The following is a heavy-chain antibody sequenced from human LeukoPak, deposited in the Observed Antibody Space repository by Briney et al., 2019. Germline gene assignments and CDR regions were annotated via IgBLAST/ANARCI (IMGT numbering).Heavy chain of an antibody. CDR1: GYTFTSYY. Sequence: GASVKVSCKASGYTFTSYYMHWVRQAPGQGLEWMGIINPSGGSTSYAQKFQGRVTMTRDTSTSTVYMELSSLRSEDTAVYYCARDLEQSRSLGVVVIDYWGQGTLVTVSS. CDR3: ARDLEQSRSLGVVVIDY. D-gene: IGHD3-22*01. J-gene: IGHJ4*02. V-gene: IGHV1-46*01. CDR2: INPSGGST.